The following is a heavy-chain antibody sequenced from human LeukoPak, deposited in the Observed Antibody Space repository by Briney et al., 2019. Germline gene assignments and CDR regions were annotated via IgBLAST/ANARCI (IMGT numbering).Heavy chain of an antibody. CDR2: IKQDGSKK. D-gene: IGHD3/OR15-3a*01. Sequence: PGGSLRLSCVASGFPFSSYWMTWVRQAPGKGLEWVANIKQDGSKKSYADSVKGRFTISRDNAKNSLYLQMNSLRAEDTAIYYCTRVDCIDEGIDYWGQGTLVTVSS. V-gene: IGHV3-7*04. CDR1: GFPFSSYW. J-gene: IGHJ4*02. CDR3: TRVDCIDEGIDY.